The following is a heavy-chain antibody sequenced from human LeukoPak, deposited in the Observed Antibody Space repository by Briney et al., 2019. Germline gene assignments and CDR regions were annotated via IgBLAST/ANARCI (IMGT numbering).Heavy chain of an antibody. CDR3: ARDKIASGDSSAF. Sequence: GGSLRLSCAASGFTFSDYYMSWIRQAPGKGLEWVSYISGGGSSIHYADSVRGRFSISRDNAKSSLYLQMDSPRAEDTAIYYRARDKIASGDSSAFWGQGTLVTVAS. CDR2: ISGGGSSI. J-gene: IGHJ4*02. V-gene: IGHV3-11*01. D-gene: IGHD3-3*01. CDR1: GFTFSDYY.